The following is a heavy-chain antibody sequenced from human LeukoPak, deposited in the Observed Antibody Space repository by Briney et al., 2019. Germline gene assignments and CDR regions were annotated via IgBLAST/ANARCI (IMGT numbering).Heavy chain of an antibody. D-gene: IGHD3-10*01. Sequence: SETLSLTCTVSGGSISSYYWSWIRQPPGGGLEWIGYIYYSGSTNYNPSLKSRVTISVDTSKNQFSLKLSSVTAADTAVYYCARVPVRYGSGSYYNPYYFDYWGQGTLVTVSS. CDR2: IYYSGST. J-gene: IGHJ4*02. CDR1: GGSISSYY. CDR3: ARVPVRYGSGSYYNPYYFDY. V-gene: IGHV4-59*01.